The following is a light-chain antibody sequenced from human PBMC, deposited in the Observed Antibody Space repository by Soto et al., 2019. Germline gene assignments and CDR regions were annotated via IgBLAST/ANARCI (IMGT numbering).Light chain of an antibody. CDR2: GAS. J-gene: IGKJ3*01. CDR3: HQYNSWPRGT. Sequence: TQSPSSLSASVGDRVTITCRASQRISSYLAWYQQKPGQAPRLLLYGASTRDTGIPVRFRGSGSGTEFTLTISSLQSEDSAVYYCHQYNSWPRGTFGPGTKVDIK. CDR1: QRISSY. V-gene: IGKV3-15*01.